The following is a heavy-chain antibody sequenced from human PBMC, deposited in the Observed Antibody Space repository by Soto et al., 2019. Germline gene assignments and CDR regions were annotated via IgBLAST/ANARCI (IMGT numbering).Heavy chain of an antibody. V-gene: IGHV4-59*08. CDR1: GGSISSYY. CDR3: ARLPFGGSSWLEGG. CDR2: IYYSGST. D-gene: IGHD6-13*01. Sequence: SETLSLTCTVSGGSISSYYWSWIRQPPGKGLEWIGYIYYSGSTNYNPSLKSRVTISVDTSKNQFSLKLSSVTAADTAVYYCARLPFGGSSWLEGGWGQGTLVTVSS. J-gene: IGHJ4*02.